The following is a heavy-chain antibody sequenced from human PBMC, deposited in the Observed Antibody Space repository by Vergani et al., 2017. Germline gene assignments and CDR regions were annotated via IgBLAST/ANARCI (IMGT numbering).Heavy chain of an antibody. CDR2: IYHSGST. D-gene: IGHD5-24*01. J-gene: IGHJ4*02. Sequence: QVQLQESGPGLVKPSETLSLTCAVSGYSISSGYYWGWIRQPPGKGLEWIGSIYHSGSTYYNPSLKSRVTISVDTSKNQFSLKLSSVTAADTAVYYCARSGGGYNEPPFDYWGQGTLVTVSS. CDR3: ARSGGGYNEPPFDY. V-gene: IGHV4-38-2*01. CDR1: GYSISSGYY.